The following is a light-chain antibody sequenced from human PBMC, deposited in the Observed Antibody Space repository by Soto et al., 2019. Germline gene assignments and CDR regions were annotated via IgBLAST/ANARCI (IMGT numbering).Light chain of an antibody. V-gene: IGKV3-15*01. CDR1: QSVSSN. J-gene: IGKJ1*01. CDR2: GSS. Sequence: EIVMTQSPATLSVSPGERATLSCRASQSVSSNLAWYQQKPGQAPRLLIFGSSTRATGIPARFSGSGSGIEFTLTISSLQSEDFTVYYCQQYNNWPPGKFGQGTKVEIK. CDR3: QQYNNWPPGK.